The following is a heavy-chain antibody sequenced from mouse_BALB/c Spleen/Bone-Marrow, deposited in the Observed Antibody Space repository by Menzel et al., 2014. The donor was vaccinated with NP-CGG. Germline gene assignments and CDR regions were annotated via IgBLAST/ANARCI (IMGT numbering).Heavy chain of an antibody. CDR2: IWGDGIT. CDR3: AREGNDFDY. V-gene: IGHV2-6-7*01. J-gene: IGHJ2*01. CDR1: GFSLTVYG. D-gene: IGHD2-1*01. Sequence: VQLQQSGPGLVAPSQSLSITCTVSGFSLTVYGVNWVRQPPGKGLEWLGMIWGDGITEYNSAFKSRLSISKVDSKSQVLLKMNSQQTDVTAKYYYAREGNDFDYWGQGTTLTVSS.